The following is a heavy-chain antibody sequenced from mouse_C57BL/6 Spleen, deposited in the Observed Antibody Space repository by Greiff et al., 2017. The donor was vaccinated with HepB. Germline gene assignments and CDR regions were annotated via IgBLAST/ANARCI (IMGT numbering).Heavy chain of an antibody. CDR3: ARFGGYFDY. J-gene: IGHJ2*01. CDR2: IDPSDSYT. CDR1: GYTFTSYW. V-gene: IGHV1-69*01. Sequence: QVQLQQPGAELVMPGASVKLSCKASGYTFTSYWMHWVKQRPGQGLEWIGEIDPSDSYTNYNQKFKGKSTLTVDKSSSTAYMQLSSLTSEDSAVYYCARFGGYFDYWGKGTTLTVSS.